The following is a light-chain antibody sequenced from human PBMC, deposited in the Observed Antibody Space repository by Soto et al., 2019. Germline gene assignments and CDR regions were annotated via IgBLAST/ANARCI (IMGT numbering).Light chain of an antibody. J-gene: IGKJ1*01. CDR2: GAS. Sequence: IVWTQSPGTLSLSPGERATLSCRARQSVSSSYLAWYQQKPGQAPRLLIFGASSRATGSPDRFSGSGSGTDFTLTISRLEPEDFAVYYCQQYGSSPRTFGQGTKVDIK. CDR1: QSVSSSY. V-gene: IGKV3-20*01. CDR3: QQYGSSPRT.